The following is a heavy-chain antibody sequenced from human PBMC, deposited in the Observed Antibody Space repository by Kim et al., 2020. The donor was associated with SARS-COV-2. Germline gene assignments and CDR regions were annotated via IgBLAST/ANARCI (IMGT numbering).Heavy chain of an antibody. CDR1: GGSISSYY. CDR2: IYYSGST. CDR3: ARHNPTYDILTGYPGFDY. J-gene: IGHJ4*02. V-gene: IGHV4-59*08. D-gene: IGHD3-9*01. Sequence: SETLSLTCTVSGGSISSYYWSWIRQPPGKGLEWIGYIYYSGSTNYNPSLKSRVTISVDTSKNQFSLKLSSVTAADTAVYYCARHNPTYDILTGYPGFDYWGQGTLVTVSS.